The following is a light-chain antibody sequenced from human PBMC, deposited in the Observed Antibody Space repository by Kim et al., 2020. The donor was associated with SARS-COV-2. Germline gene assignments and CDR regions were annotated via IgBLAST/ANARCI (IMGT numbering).Light chain of an antibody. V-gene: IGKV3-15*01. Sequence: EMVMTQYPATLSVPPGHRATLSCRASQSSTNDLAWYQHKPGRAPRLLIYGASTRATGIPARFSGSGSGTQFTLTISSLQSDDVAVYYCQHYRNWPWTFGQGTKVEIK. CDR3: QHYRNWPWT. CDR1: QSSTND. CDR2: GAS. J-gene: IGKJ1*01.